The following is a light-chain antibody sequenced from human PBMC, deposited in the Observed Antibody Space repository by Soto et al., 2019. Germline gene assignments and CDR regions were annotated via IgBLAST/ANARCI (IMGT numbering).Light chain of an antibody. CDR2: EGT. CDR1: RSDVGSGSHNL. J-gene: IGLJ1*01. Sequence: QSALTQPASVSGSPGQSITISCTGTRSDVGSGSHNLVSWYQQRPGKAPKVMIYEGTKQPSGVSNRFSGSKSGNTASLTISGLQAEDEADYYCCSYAGSTSYVFGTGTKLTVL. CDR3: CSYAGSTSYV. V-gene: IGLV2-23*01.